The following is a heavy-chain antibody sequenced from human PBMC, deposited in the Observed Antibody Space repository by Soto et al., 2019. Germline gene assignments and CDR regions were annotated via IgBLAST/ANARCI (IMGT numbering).Heavy chain of an antibody. Sequence: GGSLRLSCAVSGFSLGPYGVTWVRQTPEKGLEWVTGFSGGSGAIFYADSVRGRFTISRDSSTAYLQMNNLRPEDTAVYFCARWNGFGDSWGQGTLVTVSS. D-gene: IGHD1-1*01. V-gene: IGHV3-23*01. CDR2: FSGGSGAI. J-gene: IGHJ4*02. CDR1: GFSLGPYG. CDR3: ARWNGFGDS.